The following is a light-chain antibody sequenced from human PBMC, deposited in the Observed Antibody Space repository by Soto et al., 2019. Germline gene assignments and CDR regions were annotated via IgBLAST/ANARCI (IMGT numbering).Light chain of an antibody. Sequence: DIQMTQFPSTLSASVGDRVTITCRASQSISNRLAWFQQKSGEAPNLLIHKASSLESGVPSRFSGSGSGTEFPLTISSLQPDDFATYYCQQYNTYSWTFGQGAKV. CDR3: QQYNTYSWT. V-gene: IGKV1-5*03. CDR1: QSISNR. J-gene: IGKJ1*01. CDR2: KAS.